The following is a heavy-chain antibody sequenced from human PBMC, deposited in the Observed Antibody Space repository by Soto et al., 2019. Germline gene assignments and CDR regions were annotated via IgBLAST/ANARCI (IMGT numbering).Heavy chain of an antibody. CDR3: ARVLFGRGNWFDP. CDR2: INHSGDT. V-gene: IGHV4-34*01. Sequence: DTLSLTCAVYGGSFSDFYWNWIRQSPGKGLEWIGEINHSGDTNYNPSLKSRVTISVDTSKNQISLKLRSVTAADTAVYYCARVLFGRGNWFDPWGQGTLVTVSS. D-gene: IGHD3-3*01. CDR1: GGSFSDFY. J-gene: IGHJ5*02.